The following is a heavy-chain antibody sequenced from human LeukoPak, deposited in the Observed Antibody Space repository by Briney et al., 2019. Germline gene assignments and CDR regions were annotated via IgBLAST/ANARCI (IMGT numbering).Heavy chain of an antibody. V-gene: IGHV3-23*01. CDR3: AKSRGESRGASNY. J-gene: IGHJ4*02. CDR1: GFTFSSYA. CDR2: ISGSGDTT. Sequence: GGSLRLSCAASGFTFSSYAMNWVRQAPGKGLEWVSFISGSGDTTYYADSVKGRFTISRDSSKNTLYLQMNSLTAEDTAVYYCAKSRGESRGASNYWGQGTLVTVSS. D-gene: IGHD1-26*01.